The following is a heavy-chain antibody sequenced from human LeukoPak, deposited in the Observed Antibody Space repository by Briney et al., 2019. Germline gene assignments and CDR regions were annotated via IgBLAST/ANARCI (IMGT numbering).Heavy chain of an antibody. V-gene: IGHV3-30*18. D-gene: IGHD3-22*01. CDR1: GFTFSSYG. CDR3: AKELPYYDSSGYYLGGFDY. CDR2: ISDDGSNK. J-gene: IGHJ4*02. Sequence: GGSLRLSCAASGFTFSSYGMHWVRQAPGKGLEWGAVISDDGSNKYYADSVKGRFTISRDNSKNTLYLQMNSLRAEDTAVYYCAKELPYYDSSGYYLGGFDYWGQGTLVTVSS.